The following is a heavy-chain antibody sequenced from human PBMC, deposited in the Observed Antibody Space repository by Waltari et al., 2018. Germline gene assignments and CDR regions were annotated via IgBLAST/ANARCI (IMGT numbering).Heavy chain of an antibody. V-gene: IGHV3-30*02. CDR3: ARDNGCCDGGGCYPEYFHL. D-gene: IGHD2-15*01. CDR1: GFNFNIYG. CDR2: TRVDGINK. J-gene: IGHJ1*01. Sequence: QVFLVESGGGVFQPGESVRLSCVSSGFNFNIYGMHWVRPAPGKWLELVAFTRVDGINKHYADSVKGRFTIFRDNVRNTLYLQMNSLGGDDSAMYYCARDNGCCDGGGCYPEYFHLWGQGTLVTVSS.